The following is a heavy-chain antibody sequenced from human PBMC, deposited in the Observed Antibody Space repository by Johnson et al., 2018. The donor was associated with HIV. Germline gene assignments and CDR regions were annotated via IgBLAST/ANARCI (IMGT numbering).Heavy chain of an antibody. CDR2: IRYDGSNK. D-gene: IGHD1-1*01. Sequence: QVQLVESGGGVVQPGGSLRLSCVASGFTFSRFGMHWVRQAPGKGLEWVAFIRYDGSNKYYADSVKGRFTISRDNSKNTLYLQMNSLRAEDTAVYYCARAGQRYTLTTRPGSFDIWGQGTMVTVSS. J-gene: IGHJ3*02. CDR1: GFTFSRFG. V-gene: IGHV3-30*02. CDR3: ARAGQRYTLTTRPGSFDI.